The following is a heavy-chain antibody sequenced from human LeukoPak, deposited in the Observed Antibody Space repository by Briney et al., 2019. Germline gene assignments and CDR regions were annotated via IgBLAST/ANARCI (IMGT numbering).Heavy chain of an antibody. D-gene: IGHD3-3*01. CDR1: GYTFTSYD. CDR2: MNPNSGNT. J-gene: IGHJ4*02. Sequence: ASVKVSCKASGYTFTSYDINWVRQATGQGLEWMGWMNPNSGNTGYAQKFQGRVTTTSNTSISTAYMELSSLRSEDEAVYYCARGRAITIFGVVMVRHYDYWGQGTLVTVSS. CDR3: ARGRAITIFGVVMVRHYDY. V-gene: IGHV1-8*01.